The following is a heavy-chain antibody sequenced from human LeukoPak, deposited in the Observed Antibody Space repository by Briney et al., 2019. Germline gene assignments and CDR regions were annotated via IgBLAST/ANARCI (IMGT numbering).Heavy chain of an antibody. CDR1: GFTISSYA. CDR3: AKEAPVYSSGWYVDY. V-gene: IGHV3-23*01. J-gene: IGHJ4*02. CDR2: ISGSGGST. Sequence: GGSLRISCAASGFTISSYAMIWVRQDPGKGLEWVSAISGSGGSTYYAYSVKGRFTISRDNSKNTLYLQMNSLRAEDTAVYYCAKEAPVYSSGWYVDYWGQGTLVTVSS. D-gene: IGHD6-19*01.